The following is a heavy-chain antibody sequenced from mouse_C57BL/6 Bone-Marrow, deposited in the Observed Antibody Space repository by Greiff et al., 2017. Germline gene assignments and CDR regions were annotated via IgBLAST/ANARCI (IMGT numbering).Heavy chain of an antibody. J-gene: IGHJ4*01. D-gene: IGHD1-1*01. CDR1: GYTFTSYC. CDR2: FDPSDSYT. Sequence: QVQLQQPGAELVMPGASVKLSCKASGYTFTSYCMHWVKQRPGQGLEWIGKFDPSDSYTNYNQKFKGKSTLTVEKSSSTAYMQLSSLPSEDSAVYYCARDYNGSCRYAMDYWGQGTSVTVSS. V-gene: IGHV1-69*01. CDR3: ARDYNGSCRYAMDY.